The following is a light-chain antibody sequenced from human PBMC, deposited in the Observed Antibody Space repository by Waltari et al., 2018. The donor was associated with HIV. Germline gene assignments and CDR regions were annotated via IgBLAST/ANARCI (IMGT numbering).Light chain of an antibody. CDR3: QQYNSYSYT. CDR1: QSISSW. V-gene: IGKV1-5*03. Sequence: DIQMTQSHSTLSASVAARVTITCRASQSISSWLAWYQQKPGKAPKLLIYKASSLESGVPSRFSGSGSGTEFTLTISSLQPDDFATYYCQQYNSYSYTFGQGTKLEIK. CDR2: KAS. J-gene: IGKJ2*01.